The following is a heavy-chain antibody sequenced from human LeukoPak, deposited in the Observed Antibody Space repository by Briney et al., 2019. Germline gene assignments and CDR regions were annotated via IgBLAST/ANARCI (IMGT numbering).Heavy chain of an antibody. CDR1: GGSISSYY. Sequence: PSETLSLTCTVSGGSISSYYWSWIRQPPGKGLEWIGYIYYSGSTNYNPPLKSRVTISVDTSKNQFSLKLSSVTAADTAVYYCARADYDILTGYLYYYYGMDVWGQGTTVTVSS. V-gene: IGHV4-59*01. CDR3: ARADYDILTGYLYYYYGMDV. D-gene: IGHD3-9*01. J-gene: IGHJ6*02. CDR2: IYYSGST.